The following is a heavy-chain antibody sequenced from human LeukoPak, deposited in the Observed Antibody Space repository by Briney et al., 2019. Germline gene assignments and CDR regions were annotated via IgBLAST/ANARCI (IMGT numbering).Heavy chain of an antibody. Sequence: AGGSLRLSCAASGFTFSSYAMSGLRQAPGKGLDWVSAISGSGGSTYYADSVKGRFTISRDNSKNTLYLQMNSLRAEDTAVYYCAKDLRGSGSYYNLFDYWGQGTLVTVSS. V-gene: IGHV3-23*01. D-gene: IGHD3-10*01. CDR1: GFTFSSYA. J-gene: IGHJ4*02. CDR2: ISGSGGST. CDR3: AKDLRGSGSYYNLFDY.